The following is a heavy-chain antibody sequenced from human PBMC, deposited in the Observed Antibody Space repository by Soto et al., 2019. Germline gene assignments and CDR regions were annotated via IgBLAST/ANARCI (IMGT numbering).Heavy chain of an antibody. D-gene: IGHD4-17*01. Sequence: EVQLLESGGGLVQPGGSLRLSCAASGFTFSSYAMSWVRQAPGKGLEWVSAISGSGGGTYYADSVKGRFTISRDNSKNTLYLQMNSLRAEDTAVYYCAKFKGYGDYDYYYYYMDVWGKGTTVTVSS. CDR3: AKFKGYGDYDYYYYYMDV. V-gene: IGHV3-23*01. CDR1: GFTFSSYA. CDR2: ISGSGGGT. J-gene: IGHJ6*03.